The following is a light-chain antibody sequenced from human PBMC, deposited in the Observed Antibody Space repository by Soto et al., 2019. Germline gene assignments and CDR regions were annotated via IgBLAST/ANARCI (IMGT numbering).Light chain of an antibody. CDR2: EVS. CDR3: SSYAGSNNYV. Sequence: QSALTQPPSASGSPGQSVTISCTGTSSDVGGYNYVSWYQQYPGKAPKLMIYEVSKRPSGVPDRFSGSKSGNTASLTVSGIQAEDEADYYCSSYAGSNNYVFGTGTKVTVL. V-gene: IGLV2-8*01. CDR1: SSDVGGYNY. J-gene: IGLJ1*01.